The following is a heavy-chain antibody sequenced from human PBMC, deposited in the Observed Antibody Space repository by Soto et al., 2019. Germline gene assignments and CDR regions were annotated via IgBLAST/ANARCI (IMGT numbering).Heavy chain of an antibody. V-gene: IGHV3-13*01. D-gene: IGHD3-9*01. J-gene: IGHJ6*02. Sequence: EVQLVESGGGLVQPGGSLRLSCAASGFTLSSYDIHWVRQATGEGLAWVSGIGSGGDTHYADSVKGRFIISREDGKNSLYLQMNTLRVGDTAVYYCTSMTSPTGMEVWGQGATGTVSS. CDR3: TSMTSPTGMEV. CDR2: IGSGGDT. CDR1: GFTLSSYD.